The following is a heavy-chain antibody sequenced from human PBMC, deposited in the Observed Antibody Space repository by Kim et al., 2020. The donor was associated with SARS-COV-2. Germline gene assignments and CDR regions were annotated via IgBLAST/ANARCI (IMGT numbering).Heavy chain of an antibody. CDR2: IYTSGST. CDR3: ARDSPPRGWELLSPSYGMDV. J-gene: IGHJ6*02. Sequence: SETLSLTCTVSGGSISSYYWSWIRQPAGKGLEWIGRIYTSGSTNYNPSLKSRVTMSVDTSKNQFSLKLSSVTAADTAVYYCARDSPPRGWELLSPSYGMDVWGQGTTVTVSS. D-gene: IGHD1-26*01. CDR1: GGSISSYY. V-gene: IGHV4-4*07.